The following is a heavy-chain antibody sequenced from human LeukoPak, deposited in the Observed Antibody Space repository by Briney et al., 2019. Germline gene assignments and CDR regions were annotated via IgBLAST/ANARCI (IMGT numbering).Heavy chain of an antibody. CDR2: ISSSSSYI. V-gene: IGHV3-21*01. J-gene: IGHJ4*02. CDR1: GFTFSSYS. D-gene: IGHD3-10*01. CDR3: ARDLEGSGSFYRPSYDY. Sequence: GGSLRLSCAASGFTFSSYSMNWVRQAPGKGLEWVSSISSSSSYIYYTDSVKGRFTISRDNAKNSLYLQMNSLRAEDTAVYYCARDLEGSGSFYRPSYDYWGQGTLVTVSS.